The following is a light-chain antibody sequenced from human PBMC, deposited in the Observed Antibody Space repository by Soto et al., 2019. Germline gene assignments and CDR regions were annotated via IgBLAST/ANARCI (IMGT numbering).Light chain of an antibody. Sequence: QSVLAQPASVSGSPGQPITISCTGTSSDVGGYNYVSWYQQHPGKAPKLMIYEVSNRPSGVSNRFSGSKSGNTASLTISGLQAEDEADYYCSSYTSSSTLDVFGQGTKV. CDR2: EVS. CDR1: SSDVGGYNY. J-gene: IGLJ1*01. CDR3: SSYTSSSTLDV. V-gene: IGLV2-14*01.